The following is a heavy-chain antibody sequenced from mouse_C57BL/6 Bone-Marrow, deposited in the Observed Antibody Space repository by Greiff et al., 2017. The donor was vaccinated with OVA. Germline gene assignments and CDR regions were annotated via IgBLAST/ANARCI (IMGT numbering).Heavy chain of an antibody. D-gene: IGHD1-1*01. J-gene: IGHJ4*01. CDR2: IYPGSGST. Sequence: VQLQQPGAELVKPGASVKMSCKASGYTFTSYWITWVKQRPGQGLEWIGDIYPGSGSTNYNEKFKSKATLTVATSSSTAYMQLSSLTSEDSAVYYCARLYYYGSSRDYWGQGTSVTVSS. CDR1: GYTFTSYW. CDR3: ARLYYYGSSRDY. V-gene: IGHV1-55*01.